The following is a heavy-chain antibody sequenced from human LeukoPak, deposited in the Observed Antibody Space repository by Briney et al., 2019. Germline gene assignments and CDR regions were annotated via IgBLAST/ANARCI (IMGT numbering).Heavy chain of an antibody. J-gene: IGHJ4*02. V-gene: IGHV3-21*01. CDR1: GFTFSTYS. Sequence: PGGSLRLSCAASGFTFSTYSMNWVRQAPGKGLEWVSSISSSSSYTFYADSVKGRFTISRDNAKNSLHLQMNSLRAEDTAVYFCAGDFGYSSGLWGQGTLVTVSS. CDR2: ISSSSSYT. D-gene: IGHD6-19*01. CDR3: AGDFGYSSGL.